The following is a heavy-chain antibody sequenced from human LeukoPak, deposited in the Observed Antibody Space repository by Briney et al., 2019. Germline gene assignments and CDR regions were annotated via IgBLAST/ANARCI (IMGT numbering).Heavy chain of an antibody. Sequence: PSETLSLTCTVSGGSISSYYWSWIRQPPGKGLEWIGYIYYSGSTNYNPSLKSRVTISVDTSKNQFSLKLSSVTAADTAVYYCARGHYNWNYGRKVLYMDVWGKGTTVTASS. J-gene: IGHJ6*03. D-gene: IGHD1-7*01. V-gene: IGHV4-59*01. CDR3: ARGHYNWNYGRKVLYMDV. CDR1: GGSISSYY. CDR2: IYYSGST.